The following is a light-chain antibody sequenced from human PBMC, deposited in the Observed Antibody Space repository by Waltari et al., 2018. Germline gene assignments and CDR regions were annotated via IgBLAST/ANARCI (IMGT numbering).Light chain of an antibody. CDR2: DDA. CDR1: NIGSKS. J-gene: IGLJ1*01. CDR3: QVGDSSHHV. V-gene: IGLV3-21*01. Sequence: YVLTQPPSVSVAPGKAARITCGGDNIGSKSVHWYQKRPGQAPLLVIHDDADRPSGIPERFAGSNSGNTATLTISRVEAGDEAEYYCQVGDSSHHVFGTGTTVTVL.